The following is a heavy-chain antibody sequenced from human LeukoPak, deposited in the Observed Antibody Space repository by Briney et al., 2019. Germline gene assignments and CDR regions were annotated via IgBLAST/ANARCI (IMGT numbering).Heavy chain of an antibody. CDR1: GFTFSYYA. D-gene: IGHD2/OR15-2a*01. V-gene: IGHV3-33*01. CDR2: IWSDGSNK. J-gene: IGHJ4*02. CDR3: ARELFSSGSCPDG. Sequence: GGSLRLSCSASGFTFSYYAIHWVRQAPGKGLEWVALIWSDGSNKYYADSVKGRIIISRDNSKNTVYLQMNSLRAEDTAVYYCARELFSSGSCPDGWGQGTLVTVSS.